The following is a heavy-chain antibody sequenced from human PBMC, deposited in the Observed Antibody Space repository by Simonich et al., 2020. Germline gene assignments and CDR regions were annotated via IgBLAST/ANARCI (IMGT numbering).Heavy chain of an antibody. CDR3: ARWTATGYYFDY. D-gene: IGHD1-1*01. V-gene: IGHV3-53*01. J-gene: IGHJ4*02. CDR1: GFTVSSNY. CDR2: IYSGVST. Sequence: EVQLVESGGGLIQPGGSLRLSCAASGFTVSSNYMSWVRQAPGMGLEWVSVIYSGVSTYYADSVKGRFTISRDNSKNTLYLQINSLRAEDTAVYYCARWTATGYYFDYWGQGTLVTVSS.